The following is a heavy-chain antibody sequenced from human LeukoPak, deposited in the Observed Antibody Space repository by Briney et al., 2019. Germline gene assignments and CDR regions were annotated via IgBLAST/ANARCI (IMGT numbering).Heavy chain of an antibody. J-gene: IGHJ5*02. CDR1: GGTFSSYA. V-gene: IGHV1-69*13. CDR3: ARDPYGSGSYTPYNWFDP. D-gene: IGHD3-10*01. Sequence: SVKVSCKASGGTFSSYAISWVRQAPGQGLEWMGGIIPIFGTANYAQKFQGRVTITADESTSTAYMELSSLGSEDTAVYYCARDPYGSGSYTPYNWFDPWGQGTLVTVSS. CDR2: IIPIFGTA.